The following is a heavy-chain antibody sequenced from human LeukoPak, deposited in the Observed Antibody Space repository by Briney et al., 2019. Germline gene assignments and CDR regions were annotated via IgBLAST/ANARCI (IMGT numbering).Heavy chain of an antibody. J-gene: IGHJ4*02. D-gene: IGHD1-26*01. CDR1: GFTFSSYS. CDR2: ISSSSSYI. CDR3: AREKGSGSFPLDY. Sequence: GGSLRLSCAASGFTFSSYSMNWVRQAPGKGLEWVSSISSSSSYIYYADSVKGRFTISRDNAKNSLYLQMSSLRAEDTAVYYCAREKGSGSFPLDYWGQGTLVTVSS. V-gene: IGHV3-21*01.